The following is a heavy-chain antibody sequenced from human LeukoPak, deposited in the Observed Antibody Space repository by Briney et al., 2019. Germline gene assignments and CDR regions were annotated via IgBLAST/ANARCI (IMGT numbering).Heavy chain of an antibody. J-gene: IGHJ4*02. CDR2: IRYDGSNK. D-gene: IGHD6-19*01. V-gene: IGHV3-30*02. CDR1: GFTFSSYG. Sequence: GGSLRLSCAASGFTFSSYGMHWVRQAPGKGLEWVAFIRYDGSNKYYADSVKGRFTISRDNSKNTLYLQMNSLRAEDTAVYYCATPDSSGWYSSVGGFDYWGQGTLVTVSS. CDR3: ATPDSSGWYSSVGGFDY.